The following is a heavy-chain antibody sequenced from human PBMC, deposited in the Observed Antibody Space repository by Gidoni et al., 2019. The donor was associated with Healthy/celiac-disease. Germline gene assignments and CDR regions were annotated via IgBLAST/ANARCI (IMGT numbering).Heavy chain of an antibody. CDR1: GFTFSSYG. V-gene: IGHV3-33*01. Sequence: GGGVVQPGRSLRLSCAASGFTFSSYGMHWVRQAPGKGLEGGAVIWYDGSKKYYADSVKGRFTISRDNSKNTLYLQMNSRRAEDTAVYYCSARPANYYYGMDVWGQGTTVTVTS. J-gene: IGHJ6*02. CDR3: SARPANYYYGMDV. D-gene: IGHD6-6*01. CDR2: IWYDGSKK.